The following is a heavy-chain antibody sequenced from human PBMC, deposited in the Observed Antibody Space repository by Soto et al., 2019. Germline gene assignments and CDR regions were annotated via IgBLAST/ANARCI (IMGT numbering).Heavy chain of an antibody. CDR3: AADRGGITKAGGMDV. V-gene: IGHV1-58*01. CDR2: IVVGSGNT. Sequence: QMQLVQSGPEVKKPGTSVKVSCKASGFTFTRSAVQWVRQARGQRLEWIGWIVVGSGNTNYAQKFQERVTITRDMSTSTAYMELRSLRSEDTAVYYCAADRGGITKAGGMDVWGQGTTVTVSS. J-gene: IGHJ6*02. D-gene: IGHD6-13*01. CDR1: GFTFTRSA.